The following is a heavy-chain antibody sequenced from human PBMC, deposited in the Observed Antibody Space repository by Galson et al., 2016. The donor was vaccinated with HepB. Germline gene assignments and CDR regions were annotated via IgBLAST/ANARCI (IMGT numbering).Heavy chain of an antibody. V-gene: IGHV4-39*01. D-gene: IGHD1-26*01. Sequence: LSLTCAVSGVSISNTIYYWGWIRQPPGKGLEWIGSVYYSGSTHYNPSLKIRVTVSVDTSKNQFSLRLTSVTAADTAVYYCAAQKGGTLLRGEVSWGQGTLVTVSS. CDR1: GVSISNTIYY. CDR2: VYYSGST. J-gene: IGHJ5*02. CDR3: AAQKGGTLLRGEVS.